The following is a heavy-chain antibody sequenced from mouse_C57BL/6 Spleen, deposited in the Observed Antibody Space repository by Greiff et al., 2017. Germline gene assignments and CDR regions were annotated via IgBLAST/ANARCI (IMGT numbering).Heavy chain of an antibody. CDR1: GYTFTSYW. Sequence: VQLQQPGAELVKPGASVKLSCKASGYTFTSYWMNWVKQRPGQGLEWIGMIHPNSGSTNYNEKFKSKATLTVDKSSSTAYMQLSSLTSEYSAVYYCATEGYFDYWGQGTTLTVAS. CDR3: ATEGYFDY. V-gene: IGHV1-64*01. CDR2: IHPNSGST. J-gene: IGHJ2*01.